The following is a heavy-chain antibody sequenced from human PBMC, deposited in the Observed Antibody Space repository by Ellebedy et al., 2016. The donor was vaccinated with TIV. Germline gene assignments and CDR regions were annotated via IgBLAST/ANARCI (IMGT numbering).Heavy chain of an antibody. CDR2: IKEDGREK. J-gene: IGHJ4*02. Sequence: GESLKISCEVSGFSFSTHWMRWVRQTPGKGLEWVANIKEDGREKYYADSVKGRFTISRDNAKNSLYLQMNSLRGEDTAVYYCAVRPLAPNYFDSWGRGTLVTVSS. CDR3: AVRPLAPNYFDS. V-gene: IGHV3-7*01. CDR1: GFSFSTHW. D-gene: IGHD2-15*01.